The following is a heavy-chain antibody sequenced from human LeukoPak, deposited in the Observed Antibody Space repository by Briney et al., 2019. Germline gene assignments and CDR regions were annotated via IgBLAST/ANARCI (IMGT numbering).Heavy chain of an antibody. J-gene: IGHJ4*02. Sequence: ASVKVSCKASGYTFTGYYMHWVRQAPGQGLEWMAWINPNSGGTNYAQKFQGWVTMTRDTSISTAYMELSRLRSDDTAVYYCARDVAAAGPPYFDYWGQGTLVTVSS. CDR1: GYTFTGYY. V-gene: IGHV1-2*04. CDR3: ARDVAAAGPPYFDY. CDR2: INPNSGGT. D-gene: IGHD6-13*01.